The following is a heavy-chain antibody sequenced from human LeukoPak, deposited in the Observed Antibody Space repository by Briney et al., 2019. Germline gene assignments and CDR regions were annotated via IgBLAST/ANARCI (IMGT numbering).Heavy chain of an antibody. CDR1: GFTFSSYS. CDR3: ARCDRDLYCSSTSCYPVL. Sequence: NPGGSLRLSCVASGFTFSSYSMNWVRQAPGKGLEWVSSISSSSSYIYYAAPVKGRFTTSRDNAKNSLYLQMNSLRAEDTAVYYCARCDRDLYCSSTSCYPVLGGQGTLVTVSS. D-gene: IGHD2-2*01. CDR2: ISSSSSYI. J-gene: IGHJ4*02. V-gene: IGHV3-21*01.